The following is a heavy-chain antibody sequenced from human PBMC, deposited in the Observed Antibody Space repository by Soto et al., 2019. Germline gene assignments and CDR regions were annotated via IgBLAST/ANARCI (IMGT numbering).Heavy chain of an antibody. V-gene: IGHV1-46*01. CDR2: INPSAGST. CDR3: ARDPKKAYYYDSSGYYYFDY. Sequence: ASVKVSCKASGYTLISYYIHWVRQAPGQGLEWMGIINPSAGSTRYAQKFQGRVTMTRDTSTSTVYMELSSLRSEDTAVYYCARDPKKAYYYDSSGYYYFDYWGQGALVTVSS. J-gene: IGHJ4*02. D-gene: IGHD3-22*01. CDR1: GYTLISYY.